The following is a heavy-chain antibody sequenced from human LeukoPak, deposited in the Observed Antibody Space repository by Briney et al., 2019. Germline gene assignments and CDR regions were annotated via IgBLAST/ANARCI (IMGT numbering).Heavy chain of an antibody. Sequence: ASVKVSCKASGYTFTGYYMHWVRQAPGQGLEWMGWINPNSGGTNYAQKFQGWVTMTRDTSISTAYMELSRLRSDDTAVYYCARSSRLVGATLGYWGQGTLVTVSS. V-gene: IGHV1-2*04. CDR1: GYTFTGYY. D-gene: IGHD1-26*01. J-gene: IGHJ4*02. CDR3: ARSSRLVGATLGY. CDR2: INPNSGGT.